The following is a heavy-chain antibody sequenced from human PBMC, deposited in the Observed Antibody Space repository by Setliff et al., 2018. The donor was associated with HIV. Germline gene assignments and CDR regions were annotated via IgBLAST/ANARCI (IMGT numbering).Heavy chain of an antibody. CDR1: GFSFRSYA. CDR3: AKTQTVITVYGPFDS. V-gene: IGHV3-23*01. J-gene: IGHJ4*02. D-gene: IGHD4-4*01. CDR2: ISGSGDIT. Sequence: VGSLRLSCAASGFSFRSYAVSWVRQAPGKGLEWVSVISGSGDITYYRESVKGRFTVSRDNSNDTVYLQMNSLRAEDTAMYYCAKTQTVITVYGPFDSWGQGTPVTVSS.